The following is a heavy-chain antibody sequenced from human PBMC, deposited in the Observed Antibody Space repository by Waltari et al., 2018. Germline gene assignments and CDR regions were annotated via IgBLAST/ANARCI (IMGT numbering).Heavy chain of an antibody. CDR3: ARYTVDTAMGTRDY. V-gene: IGHV1-69*02. D-gene: IGHD5-18*01. Sequence: QVQLVQSGAEVKMPGTSVRVSWKSSGRTFTRYTLSWGRQAPGKGLEWMGRIIHILGKENYAQKFKGRFTITADKSTSTLYMELSSLRSEDTAVYYCARYTVDTAMGTRDYWGQGTLVTVSS. CDR1: GRTFTRYT. CDR2: IIHILGKE. J-gene: IGHJ4*02.